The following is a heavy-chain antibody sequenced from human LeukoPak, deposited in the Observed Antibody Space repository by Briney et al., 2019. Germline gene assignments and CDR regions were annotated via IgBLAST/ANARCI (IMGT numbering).Heavy chain of an antibody. CDR2: IYYSGST. CDR1: GGSISSSSYY. Sequence: SETLSLTCTVSGGSISSSSYYSGWIRQPPGKGLEWIGSIYYSGSTYYNPSLKSRVTISVDTSKNQFSLKLSSVTAADTAVYYCASEIRLYYFDYWGQGTLVTVSS. CDR3: ASEIRLYYFDY. J-gene: IGHJ4*02. D-gene: IGHD5-18*01. V-gene: IGHV4-39*07.